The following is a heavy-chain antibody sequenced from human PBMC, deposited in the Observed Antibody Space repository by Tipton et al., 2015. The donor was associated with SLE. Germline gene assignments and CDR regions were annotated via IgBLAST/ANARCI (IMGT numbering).Heavy chain of an antibody. D-gene: IGHD3-22*01. CDR3: AKDLTMIVGDAFDI. J-gene: IGHJ3*02. CDR2: IWFDGSNK. CDR1: TFSTYG. Sequence: TFSTYGMHWVRQAPGKGLEWVAVIWFDGSNKYYADSVKGRFTISRDNSKNTLYLQMNSLRAEDTAVYYCAKDLTMIVGDAFDIWGQGTMVTVSS. V-gene: IGHV3-33*06.